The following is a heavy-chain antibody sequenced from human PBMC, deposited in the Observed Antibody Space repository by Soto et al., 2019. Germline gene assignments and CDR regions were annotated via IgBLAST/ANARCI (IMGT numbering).Heavy chain of an antibody. CDR1: GYNFTNYG. Sequence: QVQLVQSGAEVKKPGASVKVSCKASGYNFTNYGINWVRQAPGQGLEWMGWISAYNGNTNYAQNLQGRVTMTTDTSTTTAYMELRSLRSDNTAVFYCTRAARELSGSRSFHWGQGTLVTVSS. CDR2: ISAYNGNT. D-gene: IGHD1-26*01. V-gene: IGHV1-18*01. J-gene: IGHJ1*01. CDR3: TRAARELSGSRSFH.